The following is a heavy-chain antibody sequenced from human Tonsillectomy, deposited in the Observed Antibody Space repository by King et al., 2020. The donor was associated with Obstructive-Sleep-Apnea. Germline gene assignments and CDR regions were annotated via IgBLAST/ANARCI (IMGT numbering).Heavy chain of an antibody. CDR1: GFTFNSYD. V-gene: IGHV3-30*18. J-gene: IGHJ4*02. CDR2: ISNDGISK. D-gene: IGHD1-26*01. Sequence: VQLVESGGGVVQPGRSLRLSCAASGFTFNSYDMYWVRQAPGKGLEWVALISNDGISKHYADSVKGRFTISRDNSKNTLYLQLNSLRTEDTAVYYCAKDVGPITGATFDYWGQGNLVTVSS. CDR3: AKDVGPITGATFDY.